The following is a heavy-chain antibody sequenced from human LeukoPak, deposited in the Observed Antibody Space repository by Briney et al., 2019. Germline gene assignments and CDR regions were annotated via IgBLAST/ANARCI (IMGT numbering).Heavy chain of an antibody. CDR1: GGSISSSSYY. CDR3: ARVAPAGYDILTGYYNVFWFDP. D-gene: IGHD3-9*01. CDR2: IYYSGST. Sequence: SETLSLTCTVSGGSISSSSYYWGWIRQPPGKGLEWIGSIYYSGSTYYNPSLKSRVTISVDTSKNQFSLKLSSVTATDTAVYYCARVAPAGYDILTGYYNVFWFDPWGQGTLVTVSS. J-gene: IGHJ5*02. V-gene: IGHV4-39*01.